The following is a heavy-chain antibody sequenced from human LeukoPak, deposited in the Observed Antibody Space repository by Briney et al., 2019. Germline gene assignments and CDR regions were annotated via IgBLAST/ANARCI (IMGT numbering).Heavy chain of an antibody. J-gene: IGHJ3*02. CDR3: ARGDYYDSSGFYTDAFDI. CDR1: GFTFSRYW. CDR2: IKQDGSEK. V-gene: IGHV3-7*01. D-gene: IGHD3-22*01. Sequence: PGGSLRLSCAASGFTFSRYWMSWVRQAPGKGLEWVANIKQDGSEKFYVDSVKGRFTISRDNAKNSLYLQMNSLRAEDTALYYCARGDYYDSSGFYTDAFDIWGQGQWSPSLQ.